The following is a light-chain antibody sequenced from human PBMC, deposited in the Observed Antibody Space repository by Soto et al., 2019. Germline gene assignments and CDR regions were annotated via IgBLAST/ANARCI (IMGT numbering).Light chain of an antibody. CDR2: GAS. J-gene: IGKJ2*01. CDR1: QSVSDN. CDR3: QQSNNWPYT. Sequence: EIVMTQSPATLSVSPGERATLSCRASQSVSDNLARYQQKPGQAPRLLIYGASTRATGIPARFSGSGSGTDFTLTISSLQSEDFAVYYCQQSNNWPYTFGQGTKLDIK. V-gene: IGKV3-15*01.